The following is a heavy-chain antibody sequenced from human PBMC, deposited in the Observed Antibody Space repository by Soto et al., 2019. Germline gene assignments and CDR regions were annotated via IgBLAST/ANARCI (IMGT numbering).Heavy chain of an antibody. D-gene: IGHD5-12*01. CDR1: GYTFTGYY. J-gene: IGHJ5*02. V-gene: IGHV1-2*04. CDR2: INPNSGGT. Sequence: ASVKVSCKASGYTFTGYYMHWVRQAPGQGLEWMGWINPNSGGTNYAQKFQGWVTMTRDTSISTAYMELSRLRSDDTAVYYCARGEDIVDTIGWFDPWGQGTLVTVS. CDR3: ARGEDIVDTIGWFDP.